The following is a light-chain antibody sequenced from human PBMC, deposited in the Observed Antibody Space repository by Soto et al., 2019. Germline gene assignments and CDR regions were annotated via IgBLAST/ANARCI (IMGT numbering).Light chain of an antibody. V-gene: IGKV3-20*01. CDR1: QSVSSSY. CDR3: QQYGSSGT. J-gene: IGKJ1*01. CDR2: GAS. Sequence: EIVLTQSPDTLSLSPGERATLSCRASQSVSSSYLAWYQQRPGQAPRLLIYGASSRATGIPDRFSGSGSGTDFSLAISRLEPEDCAVYYCQQYGSSGTFGQGAKMDIK.